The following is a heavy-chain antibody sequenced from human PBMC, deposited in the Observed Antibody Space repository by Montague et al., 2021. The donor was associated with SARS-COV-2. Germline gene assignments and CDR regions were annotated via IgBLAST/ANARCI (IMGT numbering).Heavy chain of an antibody. CDR1: GFTFSSYS. Sequence: LRLSCAASGFTFSSYSMNWVRQPPGKGLEWIGEINHSGSTNYNPSLKSRVTISVDTSKNQFSLKLSSVTAADTAVYYCASVPTVTTYYYYYYGMDVWGQGTTVTVSS. J-gene: IGHJ6*02. CDR2: INHSGST. V-gene: IGHV4-34*01. D-gene: IGHD4-17*01. CDR3: ASVPTVTTYYYYYYGMDV.